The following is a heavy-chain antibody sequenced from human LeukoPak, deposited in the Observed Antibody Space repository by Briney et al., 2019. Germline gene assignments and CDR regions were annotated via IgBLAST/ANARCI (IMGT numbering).Heavy chain of an antibody. V-gene: IGHV4-59*08. CDR1: GGPISGYY. D-gene: IGHD3-10*01. Sequence: PSETLSLTCTVSGGPISGYYWSWLPQPPGKALEWIGYIYYSGSTSYNPSLKSRVTILVDTSKNQFSLRLSSVTAADTAVYYCARMSPRYYYGSGGLPGSDYWGPGTLVTASP. CDR3: ARMSPRYYYGSGGLPGSDY. J-gene: IGHJ4*02. CDR2: IYYSGST.